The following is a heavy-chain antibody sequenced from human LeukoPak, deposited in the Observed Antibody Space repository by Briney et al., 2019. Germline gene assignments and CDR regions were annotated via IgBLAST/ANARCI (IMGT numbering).Heavy chain of an antibody. CDR2: INHSGST. V-gene: IGHV4-34*01. CDR1: GGSLSGDY. D-gene: IGHD2-15*01. CDR3: ARGVARYCSGGSCSRGTFDY. Sequence: PSETLSLTCTVSGGSLSGDYWSWIRQPPGKGLEWIGEINHSGSTNYNPSLKSRVTISVDTSKNQFSLKLSSVTAADTAVYYCARGVARYCSGGSCSRGTFDYWGQGTLVTVSS. J-gene: IGHJ4*02.